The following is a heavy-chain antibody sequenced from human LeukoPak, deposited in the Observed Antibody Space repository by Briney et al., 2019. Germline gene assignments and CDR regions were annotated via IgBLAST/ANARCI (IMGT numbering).Heavy chain of an antibody. D-gene: IGHD6-13*01. V-gene: IGHV3-53*01. CDR2: IYSGGST. CDR3: TTGGLYSSSWYEDYYYYYMDV. J-gene: IGHJ6*03. CDR1: GFTVSSNY. Sequence: GGSLRLSCAASGFTVSSNYMSWVRQAPGKGLEWVSVIYSGGSTYYADSVKGRFTISRDNSKNTLFLQMNSLKTEDTAVYYCTTGGLYSSSWYEDYYYYYMDVWGKGTTVTVSS.